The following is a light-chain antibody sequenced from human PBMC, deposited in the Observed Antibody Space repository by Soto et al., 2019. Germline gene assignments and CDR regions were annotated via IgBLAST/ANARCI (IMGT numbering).Light chain of an antibody. CDR3: DQTYATAFS. J-gene: IGKJ2*03. CDR1: QSILAY. V-gene: IGKV1-39*01. Sequence: IQMTQSPSSLSASVGARVTITCRASQSILAYLNWYQVKPGKAPKLLIYSASSLQTGVPPRFSGSGSATDFSLIIGALQADDVGSYFCDQTYATAFSFGQGTNLE. CDR2: SAS.